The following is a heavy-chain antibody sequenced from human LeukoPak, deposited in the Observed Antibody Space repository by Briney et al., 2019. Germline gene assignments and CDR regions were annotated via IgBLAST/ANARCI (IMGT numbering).Heavy chain of an antibody. CDR3: ARVYINEYSSSSASSAPNFDY. CDR2: INHSGST. J-gene: IGHJ4*02. CDR1: GGSFSGYY. D-gene: IGHD6-6*01. V-gene: IGHV4-34*01. Sequence: PSETLSLTCAVYGGSFSGYYWSWIRQPPGKGLEWIGEINHSGSTNYNPSLKSRVTISVDTSKNQFSLKLSSVTAADTAVYYCARVYINEYSSSSASSAPNFDYWGQGTLVTVSS.